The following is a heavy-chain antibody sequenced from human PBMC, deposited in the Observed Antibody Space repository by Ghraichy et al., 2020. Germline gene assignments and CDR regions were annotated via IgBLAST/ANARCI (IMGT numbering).Heavy chain of an antibody. V-gene: IGHV4-31*03. CDR3: ARGAKYYYDSSGYYYSN. J-gene: IGHJ4*02. CDR1: GGSISSGGYY. CDR2: IYYSGST. Sequence: SETLSLTCTVSGGSISSGGYYWSWIRQHPGKGLEWIGYIYYSGSTYYNPSLKSRVTISVDTSKNQFSLKLSSVTAADTAVYYCARGAKYYYDSSGYYYSNWGQGTLVTVSS. D-gene: IGHD3-22*01.